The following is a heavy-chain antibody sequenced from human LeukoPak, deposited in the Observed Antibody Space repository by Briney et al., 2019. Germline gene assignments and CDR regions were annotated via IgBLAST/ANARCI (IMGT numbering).Heavy chain of an antibody. CDR3: ARAGTTYYYYYMDV. CDR1: GYTFTSYD. D-gene: IGHD1-1*01. CDR2: MNPNSGNT. J-gene: IGHJ6*03. V-gene: IGHV1-8*03. Sequence: ASVKVSCKASGYTFTSYDINWVRQATGQGLEWMGWMNPNSGNTGYAQKFQGRVTITRNTSISTAYMELSSLRSEDTAVYYCARAGTTYYYYYMDVWGKGTTVTVSS.